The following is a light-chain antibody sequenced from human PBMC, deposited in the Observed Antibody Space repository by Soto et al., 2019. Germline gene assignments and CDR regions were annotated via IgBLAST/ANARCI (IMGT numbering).Light chain of an antibody. CDR2: SND. Sequence: QSVLTQPPSVSGTPGQRVTISCSGSGSNIGSHTVSWYQQLPGTAPNLLIYSNDQRPSGVPDRFSGSKSGTSASLAISGLQSEDEADYYCAAWDDSLSGAVFGGGTQLTVL. V-gene: IGLV1-44*01. J-gene: IGLJ7*01. CDR1: GSNIGSHT. CDR3: AAWDDSLSGAV.